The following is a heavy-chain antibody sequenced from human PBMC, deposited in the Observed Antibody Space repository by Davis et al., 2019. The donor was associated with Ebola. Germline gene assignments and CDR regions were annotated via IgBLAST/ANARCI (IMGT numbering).Heavy chain of an antibody. Sequence: AASVKVSCKGSGYSFTSYGISWVRQAPGQGLEWMGGIIPIFGTSNYAQKFQGRVTITADKSTSTAYMELSSLRSEDTAVYYCARASPLSGFMYYFDYWGQGTLVTVSS. J-gene: IGHJ4*02. D-gene: IGHD2/OR15-2a*01. CDR2: IIPIFGTS. V-gene: IGHV1-69*06. CDR3: ARASPLSGFMYYFDY. CDR1: GYSFTSYG.